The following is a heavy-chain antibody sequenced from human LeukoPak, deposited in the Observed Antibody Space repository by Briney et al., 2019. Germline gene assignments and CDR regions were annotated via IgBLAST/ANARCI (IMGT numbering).Heavy chain of an antibody. V-gene: IGHV5-51*01. J-gene: IGHJ4*02. CDR2: VYPGDSDT. Sequence: GEYLKISCKGSGYSFTSHWIGWVRQMPGKGLEWMGVVYPGDSDTRYSPSFRGQVTISADKSINTAYLQWSSLKASDTAMYYCARASYSSGFFFDNWGQGTLVTVSS. D-gene: IGHD6-19*01. CDR3: ARASYSSGFFFDN. CDR1: GYSFTSHW.